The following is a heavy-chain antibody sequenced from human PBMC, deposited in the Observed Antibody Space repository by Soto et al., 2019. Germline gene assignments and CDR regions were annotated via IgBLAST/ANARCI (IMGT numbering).Heavy chain of an antibody. D-gene: IGHD5-12*01. V-gene: IGHV4-31*03. Sequence: QVQLQESGPGLVKPSQTLSLTCTVSGGSISSGGYYWSWIRQHPGKGLEWIGYIYYGGSTYYNPSLKSRVTLSVDTSKNQFSLKLSSVTAADTAVYYCARDHGYGDWYFDLWGRGTLVTVSS. CDR1: GGSISSGGYY. CDR2: IYYGGST. CDR3: ARDHGYGDWYFDL. J-gene: IGHJ2*01.